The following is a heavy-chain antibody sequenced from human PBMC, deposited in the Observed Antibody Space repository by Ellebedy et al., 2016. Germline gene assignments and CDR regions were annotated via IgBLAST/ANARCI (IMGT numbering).Heavy chain of an antibody. V-gene: IGHV4-34*01. CDR3: ARGHSGIRWWFNP. D-gene: IGHD4-23*01. CDR1: GGSFSGYY. J-gene: IGHJ5*02. Sequence: SETLSLXCAVYGGSFSGYYWSWIRQPPGKGLEWIGEINHSGSTNYNPSLKSRVTISVDTSKNQFSLKLSSVTAADTAVYYCARGHSGIRWWFNPWGQGTLVTVSS. CDR2: INHSGST.